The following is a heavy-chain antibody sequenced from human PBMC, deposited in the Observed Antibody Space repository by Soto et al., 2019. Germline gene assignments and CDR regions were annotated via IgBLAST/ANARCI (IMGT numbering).Heavy chain of an antibody. D-gene: IGHD6-6*01. CDR2: INHSGST. Sequence: SETLSLTCAVYGGSFSGYYWSWIRQPPGKGLEWIGEINHSGSTNYNPSLKSRVTISVDTSKNQFSLKLSSVTAADTAVYYCARRGRSSSPGGGDFDYWGQGTLVTVSS. V-gene: IGHV4-34*01. CDR1: GGSFSGYY. CDR3: ARRGRSSSPGGGDFDY. J-gene: IGHJ4*02.